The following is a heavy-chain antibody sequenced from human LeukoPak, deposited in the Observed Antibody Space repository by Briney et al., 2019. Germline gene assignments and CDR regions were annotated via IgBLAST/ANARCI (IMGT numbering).Heavy chain of an antibody. V-gene: IGHV3-23*01. CDR1: GFAFSSYA. J-gene: IGHJ6*02. CDR3: AKAVSSWSGDYNYGMDV. CDR2: ISGSGGST. D-gene: IGHD6-13*01. Sequence: PGGSLRLSCAASGFAFSSYAMSWVRQAPGKGLEWVSGISGSGGSTYSADFVKGRFTISRDNSKSTLYLQLNSLRAEDTALYYCAKAVSSWSGDYNYGMDVWGQGTTVTVSS.